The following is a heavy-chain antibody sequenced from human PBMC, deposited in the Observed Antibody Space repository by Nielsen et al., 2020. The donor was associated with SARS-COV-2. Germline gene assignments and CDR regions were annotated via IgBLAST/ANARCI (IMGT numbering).Heavy chain of an antibody. J-gene: IGHJ6*02. CDR3: ARDMDLGITKFGKVMDV. V-gene: IGHV1-46*01. CDR2: INPSGGST. CDR1: GYTFTSYY. D-gene: IGHD3-3*01. Sequence: ASVKVSCKASGYTFTSYYMHWVRQAPGQGLVWMGIINPSGGSTSYAQKFQGRVTMTRDTSTSTVYMELSSLRSEDTAVYYCARDMDLGITKFGKVMDVWGQGTTVTVSS.